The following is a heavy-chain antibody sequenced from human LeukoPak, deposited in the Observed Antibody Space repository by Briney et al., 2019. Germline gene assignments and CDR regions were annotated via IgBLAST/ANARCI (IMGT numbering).Heavy chain of an antibody. CDR1: GDSISSAFYY. Sequence: SETLSLTCSVSGDSISSAFYYWGWVRQAPGKGLEWIGSTFFTGNAYYNPSLKSRVTISVDTSENQFSLKLRSMTAADTAVYYCARHVVGNYDLLSFDYWGQGTLVTVSS. D-gene: IGHD1-7*01. V-gene: IGHV4-39*01. CDR3: ARHVVGNYDLLSFDY. CDR2: TFFTGNA. J-gene: IGHJ4*02.